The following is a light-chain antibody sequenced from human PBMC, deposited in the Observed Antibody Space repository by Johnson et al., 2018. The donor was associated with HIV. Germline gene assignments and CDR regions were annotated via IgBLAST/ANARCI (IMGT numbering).Light chain of an antibody. V-gene: IGLV1-51*02. Sequence: QSVLTQPPSVSAAPGQKVTISCSGSSSNIGNNYVSWYQQLPGTAPKLLIYENNKRPSGIPARFSGSKSGTSATLGITGLQTGDEADYYCGTWDSSLSAGGNAFGTWTQVTVL. CDR2: ENN. CDR3: GTWDSSLSAGGNA. J-gene: IGLJ1*01. CDR1: SSNIGNNY.